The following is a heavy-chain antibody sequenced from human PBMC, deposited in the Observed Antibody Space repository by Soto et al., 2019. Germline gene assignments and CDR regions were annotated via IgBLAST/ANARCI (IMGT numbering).Heavy chain of an antibody. Sequence: ASVKVSCKASGYIFTDYYMHWVRQAPGQELGWMGRINPNSGGTNYAQKFQGRVTMTRDTSMSTAYMELSSLRSEDTAVYYCARDPGGWPDYWGQGTLVTVSS. D-gene: IGHD5-12*01. V-gene: IGHV1-2*06. CDR2: INPNSGGT. CDR3: ARDPGGWPDY. J-gene: IGHJ4*02. CDR1: GYIFTDYY.